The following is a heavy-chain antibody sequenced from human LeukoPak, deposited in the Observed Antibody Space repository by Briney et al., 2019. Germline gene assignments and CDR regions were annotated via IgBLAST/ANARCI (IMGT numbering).Heavy chain of an antibody. CDR3: AREYGARHLSAFDI. V-gene: IGHV3-66*01. D-gene: IGHD4-17*01. CDR1: GFTVSSNY. J-gene: IGHJ3*02. Sequence: PGGSLRLSCAASGFTVSSNYMSWVRQAPGKGLEWVSVIYSGGSTYYADSVKGRFTISRDNSRNTLYLQMNSLRAEDTAVYYCAREYGARHLSAFDIWGQGTMVTVSS. CDR2: IYSGGST.